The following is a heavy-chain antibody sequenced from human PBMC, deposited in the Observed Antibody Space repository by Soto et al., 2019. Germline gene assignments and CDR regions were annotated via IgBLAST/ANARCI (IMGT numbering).Heavy chain of an antibody. CDR3: GKDPGTRIDH. D-gene: IGHD1-7*01. CDR2: ISGSGGST. Sequence: EVQLLESGGGLVQPGGSLRLSCAASGFTFSSYAMSWVRQAPGKGLEWVSTISGSGGSTYYADSVKGRFTISRDKSKNAVYLQLNSLRVEDTAVDSCGKDPGTRIDHWGQRTLVTVSS. J-gene: IGHJ4*02. CDR1: GFTFSSYA. V-gene: IGHV3-23*01.